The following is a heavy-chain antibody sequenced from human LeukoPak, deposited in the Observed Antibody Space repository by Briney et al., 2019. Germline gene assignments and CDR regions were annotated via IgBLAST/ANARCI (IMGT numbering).Heavy chain of an antibody. CDR2: IGGGDA. J-gene: IGHJ4*02. CDR1: GFTFRNFA. Sequence: GGSLRLSCSASGFTFRNFAISWVRQAPGKGLEWVSSIGGGDAHYADSVKGRFTISRGDSRGTVDLQMSSLRAEDTAVYYCAKDGQSFNSMYDYFDSWGQGTLVTVSS. D-gene: IGHD2-8*01. V-gene: IGHV3-23*01. CDR3: AKDGQSFNSMYDYFDS.